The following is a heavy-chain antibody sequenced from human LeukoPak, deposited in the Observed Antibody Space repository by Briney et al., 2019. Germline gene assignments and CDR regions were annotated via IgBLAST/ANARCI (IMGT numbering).Heavy chain of an antibody. CDR2: ISGSGGST. Sequence: GGSLRLSCAASGFTFSSYAMSWVRQAPGKRLEWVSAISGSGGSTYYADSVKGRFTISRDNSQNTLYLQMNSLRAEDTAVYYCAKDDRIQLSGNYYYGMDVWGQGTTVTVSS. CDR1: GFTFSSYA. D-gene: IGHD5-18*01. CDR3: AKDDRIQLSGNYYYGMDV. J-gene: IGHJ6*02. V-gene: IGHV3-23*01.